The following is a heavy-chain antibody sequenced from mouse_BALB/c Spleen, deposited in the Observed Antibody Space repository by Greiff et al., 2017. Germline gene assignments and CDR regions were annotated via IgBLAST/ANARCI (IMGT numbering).Heavy chain of an antibody. Sequence: DVHLVESGGGLVQPGGSRKLSCAASGFTFSSFGMHWVRQAPEKGLEWVAYISSGSSTIYYADTVKGRFTISRDNPKNTLFLQMTSLRSEDTAMYYCARQGGNYAMDYWGQGTSVTVSS. J-gene: IGHJ4*01. CDR2: ISSGSSTI. V-gene: IGHV5-17*02. CDR3: ARQGGNYAMDY. CDR1: GFTFSSFG. D-gene: IGHD1-1*02.